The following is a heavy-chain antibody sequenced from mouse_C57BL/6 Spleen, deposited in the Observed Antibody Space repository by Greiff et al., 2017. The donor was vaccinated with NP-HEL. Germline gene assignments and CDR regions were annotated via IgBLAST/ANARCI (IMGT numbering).Heavy chain of an antibody. J-gene: IGHJ3*01. V-gene: IGHV5-17*01. CDR1: GFTFSDYG. CDR2: ISSGSSTI. CDR3: AREVWFAY. Sequence: DVHLVESGGGLVKPGGSLKLSCAASGFTFSDYGMHWVRQAPEKGLEWVAYISSGSSTIYYADTVKGRFTISRDNAKNTLFLQMTSLRSEDTAMYYCAREVWFAYWGQGTLVTVSA.